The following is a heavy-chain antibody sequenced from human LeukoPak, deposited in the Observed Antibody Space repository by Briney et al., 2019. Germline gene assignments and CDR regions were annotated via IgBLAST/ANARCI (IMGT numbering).Heavy chain of an antibody. J-gene: IGHJ4*02. Sequence: GSSVKVSCKASGGTFSSYAISWVRQAPGQGLEWMGGIIPIFGTANYAQKFQGRVTITTDESTSTAYMELSSLRSEDTAVYYCARGQYCSSTSCYKPADLTLRVWGQGTLVTVSS. CDR1: GGTFSSYA. CDR2: IIPIFGTA. V-gene: IGHV1-69*05. D-gene: IGHD2-2*02. CDR3: ARGQYCSSTSCYKPADLTLRV.